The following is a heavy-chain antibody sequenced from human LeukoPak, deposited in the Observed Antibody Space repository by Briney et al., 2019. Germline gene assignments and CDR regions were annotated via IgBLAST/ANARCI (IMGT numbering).Heavy chain of an antibody. V-gene: IGHV3-21*01. D-gene: IGHD4-17*01. CDR3: ARDPNPDGDYAGGFLYYYYGMDV. J-gene: IGHJ6*02. Sequence: GGSLRLSCAASGFTFSSYSMNWVRQAPGKGLEWVSSISSSSSYIYYADSVKGRFTISRDNAKNSLYLQMNSLRAEDTAVYYCARDPNPDGDYAGGFLYYYYGMDVWGQGTTVTVSS. CDR1: GFTFSSYS. CDR2: ISSSSSYI.